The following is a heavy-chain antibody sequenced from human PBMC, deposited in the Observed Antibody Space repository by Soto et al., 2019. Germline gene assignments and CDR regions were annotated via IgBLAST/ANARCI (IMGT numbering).Heavy chain of an antibody. J-gene: IGHJ6*02. D-gene: IGHD3-10*01. Sequence: PSETLSLTCAVYGGSFSGYYWSWIRQPPGKGLEWIGEINHSGSTNYNPSLKSRVTISVDTSKNQFSLKLSSVTAADTAVYYCARAGHYYGSGSYYPYYYYYYGMDVWGQGTTVTVSS. CDR3: ARAGHYYGSGSYYPYYYYYYGMDV. CDR2: INHSGST. CDR1: GGSFSGYY. V-gene: IGHV4-34*01.